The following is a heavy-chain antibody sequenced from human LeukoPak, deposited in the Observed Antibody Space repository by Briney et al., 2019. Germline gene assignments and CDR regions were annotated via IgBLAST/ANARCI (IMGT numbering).Heavy chain of an antibody. CDR3: AKDGSRLAAGTYYYSMDV. Sequence: PGGSLRLSCAASGFTFNDYALYWVRQAPGKGLEWVTLISYDGYDKSYADSVRGRFTISRDNSKNTLYLQMNSLRVEDTAVYYCAKDGSRLAAGTYYYSMDVWGQGALVTVSS. D-gene: IGHD6-13*01. V-gene: IGHV3-30-3*01. CDR2: ISYDGYDK. J-gene: IGHJ6*03. CDR1: GFTFNDYA.